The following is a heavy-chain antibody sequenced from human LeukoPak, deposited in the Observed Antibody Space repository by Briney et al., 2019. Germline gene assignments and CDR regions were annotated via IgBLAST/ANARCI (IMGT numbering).Heavy chain of an antibody. V-gene: IGHV3-21*01. Sequence: PGGSLRLSCAASGFTFGSYSMNWVRQAPGKGLEWVSSISSSSSYIYYADSVKGRFTISRDNAKNSLYLQMNSLRAEDTAVYYCARDAPVWVVGATGDAFDIWGQGTMVTVSS. CDR2: ISSSSSYI. D-gene: IGHD1-26*01. J-gene: IGHJ3*02. CDR1: GFTFGSYS. CDR3: ARDAPVWVVGATGDAFDI.